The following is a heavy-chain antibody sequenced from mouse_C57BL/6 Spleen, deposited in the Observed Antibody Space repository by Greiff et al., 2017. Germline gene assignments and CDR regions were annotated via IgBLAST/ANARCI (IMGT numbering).Heavy chain of an antibody. D-gene: IGHD1-1*01. V-gene: IGHV2-3*01. Sequence: VQLKESGPGLVAPSQSLSITCTVPGFSLTSHGVSWVRQPPGKGLEWLGVIWGDGSTNYHSALISRLSISKDNSKSQVFLKLNSLQTDDTATYYCASSYYYGSNRWGQGTLVTVSA. J-gene: IGHJ3*02. CDR2: IWGDGST. CDR1: GFSLTSHG. CDR3: ASSYYYGSNR.